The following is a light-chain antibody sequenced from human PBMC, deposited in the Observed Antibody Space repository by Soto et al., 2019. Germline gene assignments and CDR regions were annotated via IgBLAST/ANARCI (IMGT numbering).Light chain of an antibody. J-gene: IGKJ4*01. V-gene: IGKV1-9*01. CDR2: AAF. CDR1: QGISSY. Sequence: DIQLTQSPSFLSASVGDRVTITCRASQGISSYLAWYQEKPGKAPKLLIYAAFILQSGVPSRFSGSGSGTEFTLTISSLQPEDFATYYCQQLKSYPLTFGGGTKVDSK. CDR3: QQLKSYPLT.